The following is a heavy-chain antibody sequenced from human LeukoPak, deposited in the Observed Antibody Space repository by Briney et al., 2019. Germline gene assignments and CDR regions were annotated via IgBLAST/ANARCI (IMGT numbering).Heavy chain of an antibody. D-gene: IGHD6-13*01. V-gene: IGHV3-21*01. CDR1: GFTFSSYS. CDR2: ISSSSSYI. Sequence: PGGSLRLSCAASGFTFSSYSMNWVRQAPGKGLEWVSSISSSSSYIYYADSVKGRFTVSRDNAKNSLYLQMNSLRAEDTAVYYCARDWPTIAAAGTIPEYFQHWGQGTLVTVSS. J-gene: IGHJ1*01. CDR3: ARDWPTIAAAGTIPEYFQH.